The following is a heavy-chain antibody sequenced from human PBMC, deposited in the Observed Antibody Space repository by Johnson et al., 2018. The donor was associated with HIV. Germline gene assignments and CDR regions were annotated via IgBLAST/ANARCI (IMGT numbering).Heavy chain of an antibody. Sequence: QVQLVESGGGLVKPGGSLRLSSAASGLIFSDYYLSWIRQAPGTGLEWVSYISSSGSTIYYADSVKGRFTISRDNAKNSLYLQMNSLRAEDTAVYYCASTCGGDCSRGDAFDIWGQGTMVTVSS. CDR1: GLIFSDYY. J-gene: IGHJ3*02. V-gene: IGHV3-11*04. CDR3: ASTCGGDCSRGDAFDI. CDR2: ISSSGSTI. D-gene: IGHD2-21*02.